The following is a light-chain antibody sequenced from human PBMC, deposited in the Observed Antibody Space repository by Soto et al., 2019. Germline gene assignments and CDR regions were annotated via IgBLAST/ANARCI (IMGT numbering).Light chain of an antibody. CDR1: SSDVGGYDY. CDR2: DVS. CDR3: SSYSSSSTLVV. V-gene: IGLV2-14*03. J-gene: IGLJ2*01. Sequence: QSVLTQPASVSGSPGQSITISCTGTSSDVGGYDYVSWYQQYPDKAPKLMIYDVSNRPSGVSNRFSGSKSGNTASLTISGLQAEDEADYYCSSYSSSSTLVVFGGGTQLTVL.